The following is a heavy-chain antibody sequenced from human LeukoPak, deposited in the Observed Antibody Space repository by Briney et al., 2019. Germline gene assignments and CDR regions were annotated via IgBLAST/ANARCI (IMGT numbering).Heavy chain of an antibody. D-gene: IGHD2-15*01. V-gene: IGHV1-69*01. CDR2: IVPILGTP. CDR1: GDTFSNYA. Sequence: SVKVSCKASGDTFSNYAINWVRRAPGQGLEWMGGIVPILGTPNHAQKFQGRVTISADESTSTAYMELRGLTSEDTAVYFCARPRYCSGGDCHNNLDYWGQGTLVTVSS. CDR3: ARPRYCSGGDCHNNLDY. J-gene: IGHJ4*02.